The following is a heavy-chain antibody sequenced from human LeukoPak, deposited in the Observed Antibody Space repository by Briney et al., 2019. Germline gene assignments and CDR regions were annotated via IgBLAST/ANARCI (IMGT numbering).Heavy chain of an antibody. CDR3: ARVQTYIAAAGTEWFDP. CDR1: GDSISSYY. CDR2: IYYSGST. Sequence: SETLSLTCTVSGDSISSYYWSWIRQPPGKGLEWIGYIYYSGSTNYNPSLKSRVTISVDTSKNQFSLKLSSVTAADTAVYYCARVQTYIAAAGTEWFDPWGQGTLVTVSS. V-gene: IGHV4-59*01. D-gene: IGHD6-13*01. J-gene: IGHJ5*02.